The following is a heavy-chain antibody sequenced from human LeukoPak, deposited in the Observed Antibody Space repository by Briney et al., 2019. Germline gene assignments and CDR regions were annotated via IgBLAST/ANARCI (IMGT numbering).Heavy chain of an antibody. V-gene: IGHV5-51*01. CDR1: GYSFSSYW. J-gene: IGHJ3*02. CDR3: ASLRSYSDAFDI. D-gene: IGHD2-21*01. CDR2: VYPGDSDT. Sequence: GESLKISCKGSGYSFSSYWIGWVRQMPGKGLEWMGIVYPGDSDTRYSPSFQGQVTTSADKSISTAYLQWSSLKASDTAMYYCASLRSYSDAFDIWGQGTMVIVSS.